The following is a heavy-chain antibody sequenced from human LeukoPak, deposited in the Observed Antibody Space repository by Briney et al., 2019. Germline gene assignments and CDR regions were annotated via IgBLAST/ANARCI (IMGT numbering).Heavy chain of an antibody. V-gene: IGHV3-72*01. J-gene: IGHJ3*02. Sequence: GGSLRLSCAVSGLILSDHYIDWVRQAAGKGLEWVGRTRNKTKSYSTAYAASVEGRFTISRDDLENSVCLEMNSLKSEDTAVYYCVRVCDSDCQGAHAFDIWGQGTKVTVSS. D-gene: IGHD2-21*02. CDR2: TRNKTKSYST. CDR1: GLILSDHY. CDR3: VRVCDSDCQGAHAFDI.